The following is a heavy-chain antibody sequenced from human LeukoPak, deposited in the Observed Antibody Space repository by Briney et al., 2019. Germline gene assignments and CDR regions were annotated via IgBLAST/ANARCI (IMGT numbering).Heavy chain of an antibody. V-gene: IGHV3-7*04. CDR3: ARGAYCRTISCYGVLNWFDP. J-gene: IGHJ5*02. CDR2: IKQDGSEI. D-gene: IGHD2-2*01. Sequence: PGGSLRLSCAASGFTFKTFAMSWVRQAPGKGLEWVANIKQDGSEIYYVDSVKGRFTISRDNAKNSLSLQMNSLRAEDTAVYYCARGAYCRTISCYGVLNWFDPWGQGTLVTVSS. CDR1: GFTFKTFA.